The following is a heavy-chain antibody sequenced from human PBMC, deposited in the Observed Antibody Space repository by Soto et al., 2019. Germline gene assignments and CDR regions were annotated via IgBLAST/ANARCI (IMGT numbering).Heavy chain of an antibody. Sequence: SETLSLTCTVSGGSISGYYWSWIRQSPGKGLEWIGYIYHGGSTNYNPSLRSRVSISVDTSRNQFSLTLSSVTAADTAVYYCARLGKVFNWFDPWGQGTLVTVSS. CDR1: GGSISGYY. CDR3: ARLGKVFNWFDP. J-gene: IGHJ5*02. D-gene: IGHD1-26*01. CDR2: IYHGGST. V-gene: IGHV4-59*08.